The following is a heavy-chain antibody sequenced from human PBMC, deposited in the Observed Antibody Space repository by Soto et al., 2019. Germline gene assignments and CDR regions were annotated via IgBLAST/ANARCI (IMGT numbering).Heavy chain of an antibody. Sequence: PGGSLRLSCAASGFTFSSYAMSWVRQAPGKGLEWVSAISGSGGSTYYADSVKGRFTISRDNSKNTLYLQMNSLRAEDTAVYYCAKAVPGIQGVAGTWPPPPADYWGQGTLVTVSS. D-gene: IGHD6-19*01. V-gene: IGHV3-23*01. CDR3: AKAVPGIQGVAGTWPPPPADY. J-gene: IGHJ4*02. CDR1: GFTFSSYA. CDR2: ISGSGGST.